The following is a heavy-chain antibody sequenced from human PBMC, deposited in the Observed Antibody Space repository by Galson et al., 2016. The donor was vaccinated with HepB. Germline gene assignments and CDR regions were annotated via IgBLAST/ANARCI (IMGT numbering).Heavy chain of an antibody. V-gene: IGHV1-18*01. Sequence: SVKVSCKASGYSFISYGINWVRQAPGQGLEWMGWISAYNGNTNSAQKFQGRVTMTTDTSTTTAYMELRSLRSDDTAVYYCARYPMAGAGRHNYYYYAMDVWGQGTTVTVSS. D-gene: IGHD6-19*01. CDR1: GYSFISYG. CDR2: ISAYNGNT. J-gene: IGHJ6*02. CDR3: ARYPMAGAGRHNYYYYAMDV.